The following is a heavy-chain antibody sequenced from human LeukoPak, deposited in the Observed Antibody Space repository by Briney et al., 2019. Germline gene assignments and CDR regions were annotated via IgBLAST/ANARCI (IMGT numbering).Heavy chain of an antibody. Sequence: GESLKISCTGSGYSFTSYWIAWVRQMPGKGLEWMGIIYAGGSDTRSSPSFQGQVTITVDKSINTAYLQWRSLRASDTAMYYCGRSGHYGTDVWGQGTTVTVSS. D-gene: IGHD3-10*01. J-gene: IGHJ6*02. CDR2: IYAGGSDT. CDR1: GYSFTSYW. V-gene: IGHV5-51*01. CDR3: GRSGHYGTDV.